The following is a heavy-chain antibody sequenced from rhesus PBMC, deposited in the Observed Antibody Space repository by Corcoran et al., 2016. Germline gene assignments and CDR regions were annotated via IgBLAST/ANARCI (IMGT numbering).Heavy chain of an antibody. CDR3: AKMVSSWNNPAFDF. Sequence: QVQLQESGPGLVKPSETLALTRVVSGGSIRDYYWRWLRPSPGKGLEWIGRLHGSGGDTDYSPSLKSRVTISLDTSKNHLSLKLTSVTAADTAVYFCAKMVSSWNNPAFDFWGQGLRVTVSS. CDR2: LHGSGGDT. V-gene: IGHV4-160*01. D-gene: IGHD1-20*01. CDR1: GGSIRDYY. J-gene: IGHJ3*01.